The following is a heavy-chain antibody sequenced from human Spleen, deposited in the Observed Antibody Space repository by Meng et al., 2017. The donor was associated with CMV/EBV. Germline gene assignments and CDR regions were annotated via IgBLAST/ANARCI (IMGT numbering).Heavy chain of an antibody. J-gene: IGHJ3*02. D-gene: IGHD6-6*01. V-gene: IGHV1-69*05. CDR2: IIPIFGIA. CDR1: GGTFSRYD. Sequence: SVKVSCKASGGTFSRYDISWVRQAPGQGLEWMGGIIPIFGIANYAQKFQGRVTITTDESTSTAYMELSSLRSEDTAVYYCAREQWRAYSTSSPPVFGAFDIGGQGTMVTVSS. CDR3: AREQWRAYSTSSPPVFGAFDI.